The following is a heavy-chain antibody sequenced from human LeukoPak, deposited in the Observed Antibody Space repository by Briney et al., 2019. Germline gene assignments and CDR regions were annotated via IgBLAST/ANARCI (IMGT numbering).Heavy chain of an antibody. J-gene: IGHJ4*02. CDR2: IYSGGST. Sequence: PGRSLRLSCAASGFTVSTNYMSWVRQAPGKGLEWVSVIYSGGSTSYAASVKGRFTISRDNSKNTLYLQMNSLRAEDTAVYYCARGGHRQQQLDYWGQGTLVTVSS. D-gene: IGHD6-13*01. CDR1: GFTVSTNY. CDR3: ARGGHRQQQLDY. V-gene: IGHV3-53*01.